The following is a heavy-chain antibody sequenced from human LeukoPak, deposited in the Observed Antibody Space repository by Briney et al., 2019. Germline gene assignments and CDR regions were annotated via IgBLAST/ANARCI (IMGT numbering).Heavy chain of an antibody. D-gene: IGHD5-24*01. CDR3: ARIRDGYNDAYDI. CDR1: GYTFTGYY. Sequence: ASVKVSCKASGYTFTGYYMHWVRQAPGQGLEWMGWINPNSGGTNSAQKFQGRVTMTRDTSISTAYMELSRLRSEDTAIYYCARIRDGYNDAYDIWGQGTVVTVPS. V-gene: IGHV1-2*02. CDR2: INPNSGGT. J-gene: IGHJ3*02.